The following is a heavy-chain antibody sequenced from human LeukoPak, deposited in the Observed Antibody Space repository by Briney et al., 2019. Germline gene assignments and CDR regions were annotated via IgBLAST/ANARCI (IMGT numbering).Heavy chain of an antibody. D-gene: IGHD3-16*01. CDR3: ARGRAYYGYFAY. CDR2: IYYSGST. V-gene: IGHV4-59*08. J-gene: IGHJ4*02. CDR1: GGSISSYY. Sequence: SETLSLTCTVSGGSISSYYWSWIRQPPGKGLEWIGYIYYSGSTNYNPSLKSRVTISVDTSKNQFSLKLSSVTAADTAVYYCARGRAYYGYFAYWGQGTLVTVSS.